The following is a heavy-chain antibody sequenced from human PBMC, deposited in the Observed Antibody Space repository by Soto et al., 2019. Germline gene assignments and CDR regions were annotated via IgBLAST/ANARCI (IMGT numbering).Heavy chain of an antibody. D-gene: IGHD4-4*01. CDR1: GGSISSGGYY. V-gene: IGHV4-31*11. Sequence: PSETLSLTCAVSGGSISSGGYYWSWIRQHPGKGLEWIGYIYYSGSTYYNPSLKSRVTISVDTPKNQFSLKLSSVTAADTAVYYCARDRVTTVTTTYGMDVWGQGTTVTVSS. CDR3: ARDRVTTVTTTYGMDV. CDR2: IYYSGST. J-gene: IGHJ6*02.